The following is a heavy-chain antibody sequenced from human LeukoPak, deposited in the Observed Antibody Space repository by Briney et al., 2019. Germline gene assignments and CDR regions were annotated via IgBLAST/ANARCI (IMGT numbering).Heavy chain of an antibody. CDR2: IIPIFGIA. CDR1: GGTFSSYA. J-gene: IGHJ5*02. D-gene: IGHD3-3*01. CDR3: ARGPYYDFLSAPIDNWFDP. V-gene: IGHV1-69*04. Sequence: GSSVKVSCKASGGTFSSYAISWVRQAPGQGLEWMGRIIPIFGIANYAQKFQGRVTITADKSTSTAYMELSSLRSEDTAVYYCARGPYYDFLSAPIDNWFDPWGQGTLVTVSS.